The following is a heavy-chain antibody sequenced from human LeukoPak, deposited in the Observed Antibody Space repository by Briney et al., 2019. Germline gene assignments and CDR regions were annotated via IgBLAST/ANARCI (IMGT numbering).Heavy chain of an antibody. J-gene: IGHJ4*02. CDR2: ISHDSSDI. Sequence: GGSLRLSCAASGFTFSSYSMNWVRQAPGKGLEWVSLISHDSSDIYYRDSVKGRFVISRDNAKNSLHLQMNSLRAEDTALYYCARDLSGGISMLRGVINDWGQGTQVTVSS. CDR1: GFTFSSYS. V-gene: IGHV3-21*01. CDR3: ARDLSGGISMLRGVIND. D-gene: IGHD3-10*01.